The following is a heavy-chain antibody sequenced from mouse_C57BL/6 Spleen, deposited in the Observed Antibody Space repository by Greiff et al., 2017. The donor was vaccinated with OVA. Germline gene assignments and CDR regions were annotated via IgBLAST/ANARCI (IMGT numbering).Heavy chain of an antibody. J-gene: IGHJ3*01. V-gene: IGHV1-64*01. CDR1: GYTFTSYW. CDR3: AREGGYDGFAY. D-gene: IGHD2-2*01. Sequence: QVQLKQPGAELVKPGASVKLSCKASGYTFTSYWMHWVKQRPGQGLEWIGMIHPNSGSTNYNEKFKSKATLTVDKSSSTAYMQLSSLTSEDSAVYYCAREGGYDGFAYWGQGTLVTVSA. CDR2: IHPNSGST.